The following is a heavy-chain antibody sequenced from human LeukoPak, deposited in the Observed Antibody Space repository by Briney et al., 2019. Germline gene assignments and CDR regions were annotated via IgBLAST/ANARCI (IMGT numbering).Heavy chain of an antibody. V-gene: IGHV3-9*01. CDR1: GFTFDDYA. CDR2: ISWNSGNI. CDR3: AKGEAIRYFDWLLYD. Sequence: PGGSLRLSCAASGFTFDDYAMHWARQAPGKGLEWVSGISWNSGNIYYEDSVKGRFTISRDNAKNSLYLQMNSLRAEDTALYYCAKGEAIRYFDWLLYDWGQGIPVTVSS. J-gene: IGHJ4*02. D-gene: IGHD3-9*01.